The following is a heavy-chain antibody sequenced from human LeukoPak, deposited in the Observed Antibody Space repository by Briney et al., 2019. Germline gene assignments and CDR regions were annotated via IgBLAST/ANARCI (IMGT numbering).Heavy chain of an antibody. J-gene: IGHJ4*02. V-gene: IGHV4-4*02. CDR3: AREGGFYRPLDY. CDR1: GGSVTSTNW. D-gene: IGHD6-25*01. CDR2: VHLDGRT. Sequence: SETLSLTCDVSGGSVTSTNWWTWFRQPPGKGLEWIGEVHLDGRTNYNPPLKSRLVMSADLPENHISLKLTSVTAADTAVYYCAREGGFYRPLDYSGQGTPVTVSS.